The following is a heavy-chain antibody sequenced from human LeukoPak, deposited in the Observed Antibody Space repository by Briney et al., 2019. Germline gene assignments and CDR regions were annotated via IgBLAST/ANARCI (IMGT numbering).Heavy chain of an antibody. CDR1: GYTFSVYY. CDR3: ARVNDVYCSGGSCYDY. D-gene: IGHD2-15*01. Sequence: ASVKVSCKASGYTFSVYYLHWVRQAPGQGLEWMGRIHPNSGGTNFAQKFQGRVTMTRDTSISTAYMELSSLRSDDTAVYYCARVNDVYCSGGSCYDYWGQGTLVTVSS. V-gene: IGHV1-2*06. CDR2: IHPNSGGT. J-gene: IGHJ4*02.